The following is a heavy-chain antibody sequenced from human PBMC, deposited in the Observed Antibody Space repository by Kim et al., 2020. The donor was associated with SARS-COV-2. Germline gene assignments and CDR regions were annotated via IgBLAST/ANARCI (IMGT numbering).Heavy chain of an antibody. J-gene: IGHJ4*02. Sequence: EYAASVKGRFTISRDDSKSIAYLQMNSLKTEDTAVYYCTRTMYYYGSGQYWGQGTLVTVSS. CDR3: TRTMYYYGSGQY. V-gene: IGHV3-49*02. D-gene: IGHD3-10*01.